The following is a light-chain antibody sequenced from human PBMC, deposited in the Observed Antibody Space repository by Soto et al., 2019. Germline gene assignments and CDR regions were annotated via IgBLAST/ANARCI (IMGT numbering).Light chain of an antibody. CDR1: QSVSSSY. CDR3: QQYGGSPLT. CDR2: GAS. V-gene: IGKV3-20*01. J-gene: IGKJ4*01. Sequence: EIVLTQSPGTLSLSPGERATLSCRASQSVSSSYLAWYQQKPGQAPRLLIYGASSRATGIPDRFSGSGSGTDFTLTISRLAPEDFAVYYCQQYGGSPLTFGGGTKVEIK.